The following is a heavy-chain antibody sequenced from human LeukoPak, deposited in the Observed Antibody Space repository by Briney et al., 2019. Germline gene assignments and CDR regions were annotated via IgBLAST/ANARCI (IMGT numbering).Heavy chain of an antibody. CDR3: ARAAWRGPNSRDAFDI. D-gene: IGHD4/OR15-4a*01. V-gene: IGHV4-31*03. J-gene: IGHJ3*02. CDR1: GGSISSGGDY. CDR2: IYYTGTT. Sequence: SETLSLTCTVSGGSISSGGDYWSLIRQHPGKGLEWIGYIYYTGTTYYNPSLKSRLTISVDTSKNQFSLNLSSMTAADTAVYYCARAAWRGPNSRDAFDIWGQGTVVTVPS.